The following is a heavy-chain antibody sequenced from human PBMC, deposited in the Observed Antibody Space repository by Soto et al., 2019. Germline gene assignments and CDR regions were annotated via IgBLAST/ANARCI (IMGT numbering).Heavy chain of an antibody. CDR1: GFTFTSNS. V-gene: IGHV3-48*02. CDR3: ARGRVGTAYFDY. CDR2: ITSSSSTI. J-gene: IGHJ4*02. Sequence: PGGSLRLSCAASGFTFTSNSMNWVRQAPGKGLEWISYITSSSSTIYYADSVKGRFTISRDNAKNSLYLHMNSLRDDDTAVYYCARGRVGTAYFDYWGQGALVTVSS. D-gene: IGHD2-21*02.